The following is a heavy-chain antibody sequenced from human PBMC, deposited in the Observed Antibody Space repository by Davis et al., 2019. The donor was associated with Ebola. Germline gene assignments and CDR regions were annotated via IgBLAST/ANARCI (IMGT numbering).Heavy chain of an antibody. V-gene: IGHV3-30*04. Sequence: GESLKISCAASGFTFSSYAMHWVRQAPGKGLEWVAVISYDGSNKYYADSVKGRFTISRDNSKNTLYLQMNSLRAEDTAVYYCARMYSGSPEGGDYWGQGTLVIVSS. CDR1: GFTFSSYA. D-gene: IGHD1-26*01. J-gene: IGHJ4*02. CDR3: ARMYSGSPEGGDY. CDR2: ISYDGSNK.